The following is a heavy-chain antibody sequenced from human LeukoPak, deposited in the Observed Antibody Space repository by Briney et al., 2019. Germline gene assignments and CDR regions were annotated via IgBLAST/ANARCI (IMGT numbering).Heavy chain of an antibody. CDR2: INPNSGGT. CDR3: ARIPCSGGSCYQLYFDY. CDR1: GYTFTGYY. V-gene: IGHV1-2*02. J-gene: IGHJ4*02. D-gene: IGHD2-15*01. Sequence: ASVKVSCKASGYTFTGYYMHWVRQAPGQGLEWMGWINPNSGGTNYAQKFQGRVTMTRDTSISTAYMELSRLRSDDTAVYYCARIPCSGGSCYQLYFDYWGQGTLVTVSS.